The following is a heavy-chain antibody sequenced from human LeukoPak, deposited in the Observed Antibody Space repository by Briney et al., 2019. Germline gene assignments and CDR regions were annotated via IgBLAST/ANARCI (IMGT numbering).Heavy chain of an antibody. J-gene: IGHJ5*02. CDR2: IYYSGST. CDR3: ARGPYDSSGYYPPWFDP. CDR1: GGSISSSSYY. V-gene: IGHV4-39*07. Sequence: SETLSLTCTVSGGSISSSSYYWGWIRQPPGKGLEWIGSIYYSGSTYYNPSLKSRVTISVDTSKNQFSLKLSSVTAADTAVYYCARGPYDSSGYYPPWFDPWGQGTLVTVSS. D-gene: IGHD3-22*01.